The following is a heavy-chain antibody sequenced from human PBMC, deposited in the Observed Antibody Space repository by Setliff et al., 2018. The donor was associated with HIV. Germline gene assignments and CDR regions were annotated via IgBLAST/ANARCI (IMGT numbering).Heavy chain of an antibody. Sequence: SETLSLTCAVYGASFNAYFWTWIRQPPGKGLEWIGEVIQSGAANYNPSLKSRLTMSVDTSKNQFSLKLTSVTAADTAVYYCARTRDKYYDILTPAYYIDYWGHGTLVTVSS. CDR1: GASFNAYF. D-gene: IGHD3-9*01. J-gene: IGHJ4*01. CDR2: VIQSGAA. CDR3: ARTRDKYYDILTPAYYIDY. V-gene: IGHV4-34*12.